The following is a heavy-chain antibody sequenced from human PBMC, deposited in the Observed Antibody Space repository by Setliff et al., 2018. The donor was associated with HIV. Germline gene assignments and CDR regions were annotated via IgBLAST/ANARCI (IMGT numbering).Heavy chain of an antibody. Sequence: TLSLTCAVSGGAISSSNWWSWVRQPPGKGLEWIGEIYHSGSTNYNPSLKSRVTISVDKSKNQFSLKLSSVTAADTAVYYCARVGIAVAGYYSRWFDPWGQGTLVTVSS. CDR2: IYHSGST. CDR3: ARVGIAVAGYYSRWFDP. J-gene: IGHJ5*02. CDR1: GGAISSSNW. V-gene: IGHV4-4*02. D-gene: IGHD6-19*01.